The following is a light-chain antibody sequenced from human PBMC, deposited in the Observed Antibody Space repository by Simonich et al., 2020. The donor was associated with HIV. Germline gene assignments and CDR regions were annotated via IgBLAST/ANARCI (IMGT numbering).Light chain of an antibody. CDR3: QQYYTTPPT. CDR2: WAS. J-gene: IGKJ1*01. CDR1: RNILYSSNNKNY. V-gene: IGKV4-1*01. Sequence: DIVMTQSPDSLAVSLGERATINCKSSRNILYSSNNKNYLAWYQQRPGQPPNLLIYWASTRESGVPDRFRASGSGTDFTLTISSLQAEDVALYYCQQYYTTPPTFGQGTKVEIK.